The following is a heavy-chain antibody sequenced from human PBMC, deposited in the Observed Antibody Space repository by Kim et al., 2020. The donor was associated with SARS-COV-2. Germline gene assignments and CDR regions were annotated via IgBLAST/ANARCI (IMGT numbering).Heavy chain of an antibody. J-gene: IGHJ6*02. CDR2: ISYDGSNK. CDR3: ARDRCMAVGGSCFEWEDYYDGMDV. D-gene: IGHD2-15*01. Sequence: GGSLRLSCAASGFTFSSYAMHWVRQAPGKGLEWVAVISYDGSNKYYADSVKGRFTISRDNSKNTLYLQMNSLRAEDTAVYYCARDRCMAVGGSCFEWEDYYDGMDVCGQGKTGTVSS. CDR1: GFTFSSYA. V-gene: IGHV3-30-3*01.